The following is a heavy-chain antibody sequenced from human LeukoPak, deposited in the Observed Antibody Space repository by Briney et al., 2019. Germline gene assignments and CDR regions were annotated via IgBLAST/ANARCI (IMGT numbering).Heavy chain of an antibody. J-gene: IGHJ4*02. CDR2: ISSSSSTI. CDR3: ARGQPYYDFWSGYSFDY. CDR1: GFTFSSYS. D-gene: IGHD3-3*01. Sequence: GGSLRLSCAASGFTFSSYSMNWVRQAPGKGLEWVSYISSSSSTIYYADSVKGRFTISRDNAKNSLYLQMNSLRAEDTAVYYCARGQPYYDFWSGYSFDYWGRGTPVTVSS. V-gene: IGHV3-48*01.